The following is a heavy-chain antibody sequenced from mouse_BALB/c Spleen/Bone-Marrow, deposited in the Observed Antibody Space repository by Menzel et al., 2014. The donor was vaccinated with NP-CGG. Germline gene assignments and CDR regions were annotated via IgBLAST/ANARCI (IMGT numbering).Heavy chain of an antibody. V-gene: IGHV14-3*02. CDR3: ARYYYGSSYAMDY. CDR1: GFNIKDTY. D-gene: IGHD1-1*01. Sequence: EVHLVESGAELVKPGASVKLSCTASGFNIKDTYMHWVKQRPEQGLEWIGRIDPANGNTKYDPKFQGKATITADTSPNTAYLQLSSLTSEDTAVYYCARYYYGSSYAMDYWGQGTSVTVSS. J-gene: IGHJ4*01. CDR2: IDPANGNT.